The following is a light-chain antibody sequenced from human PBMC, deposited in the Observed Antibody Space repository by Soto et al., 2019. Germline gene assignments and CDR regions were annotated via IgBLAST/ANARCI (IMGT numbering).Light chain of an antibody. J-gene: IGKJ1*01. Sequence: EIVLTQTPGTLSLSPGERATLSCRASQSVSSNYLAWYQQKPGQAPRLLIYGASSRATGIPDRFSGSGSGTDFTLTISRLEPEDFAVYYCQQFLATFGQGTKV. CDR1: QSVSSNY. CDR2: GAS. V-gene: IGKV3-20*01. CDR3: QQFLAT.